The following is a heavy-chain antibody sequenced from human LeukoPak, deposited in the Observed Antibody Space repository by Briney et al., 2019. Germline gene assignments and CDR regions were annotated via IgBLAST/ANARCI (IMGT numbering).Heavy chain of an antibody. CDR1: GFTFSSYA. V-gene: IGHV3-33*01. CDR3: ARDRSYYDSSGEH. J-gene: IGHJ1*01. CDR2: IWDDGRNK. D-gene: IGHD3-22*01. Sequence: GGSLRLSCAASGFTFSSYAMHWVRQAPGKGLEWVAVIWDDGRNKYYADSEKGRFTISRDNAKNSLYLQMNSLRAEDTAVYYCARDRSYYDSSGEHWGQGTLVTVSS.